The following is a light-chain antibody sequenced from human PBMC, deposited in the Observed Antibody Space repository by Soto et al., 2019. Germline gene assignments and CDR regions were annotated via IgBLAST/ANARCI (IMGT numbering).Light chain of an antibody. Sequence: QSALTQPASVSGSPGQSITISCTGTSSDVGGHNYVSWYQQHPGKAPKVMIYEVSNRPSGVSNRFSGSKSGNTASLTISGLQAEDEADYYCSSHTSSTTGVFGGGTKLTVL. J-gene: IGLJ3*02. CDR2: EVS. CDR3: SSHTSSTTGV. V-gene: IGLV2-14*01. CDR1: SSDVGGHNY.